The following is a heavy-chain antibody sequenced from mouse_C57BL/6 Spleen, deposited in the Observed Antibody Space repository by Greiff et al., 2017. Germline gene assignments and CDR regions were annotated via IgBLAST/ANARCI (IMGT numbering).Heavy chain of an antibody. CDR3: ARPYDYPFAY. D-gene: IGHD2-4*01. V-gene: IGHV1-26*01. J-gene: IGHJ3*01. CDR2: INPNNGGT. CDR1: GYTFTDYY. Sequence: VQLQQSGPELVKPGASVKISCKASGYTFTDYYMNWVKQSHGKSLEWIGDINPNNGGTSYNQKFKGKATLTVDKSSSTAYMELRSLTSEDSAVYYCARPYDYPFAYWGQGTLVTVSA.